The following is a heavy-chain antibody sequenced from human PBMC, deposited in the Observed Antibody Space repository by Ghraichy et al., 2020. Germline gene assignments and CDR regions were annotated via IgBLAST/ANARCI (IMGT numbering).Heavy chain of an antibody. CDR2: IWYDGSNK. D-gene: IGHD2-21*01. J-gene: IGHJ3*02. CDR3: ARDTRAGGCYVSYAFDI. CDR1: GFTFSNYA. V-gene: IGHV3-33*01. Sequence: GGSLRLSCAASGFTFSNYAMHWVRQAPGKGLEWMTVIWYDGSNKYYVDSVKGRFTNSRDNSKNTLDLQRNSQRAEATAVYYCARDTRAGGCYVSYAFDIWGRGRMVTVDS.